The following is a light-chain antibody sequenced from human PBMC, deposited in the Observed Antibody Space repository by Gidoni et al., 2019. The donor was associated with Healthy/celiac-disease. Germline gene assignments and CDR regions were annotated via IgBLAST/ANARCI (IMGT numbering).Light chain of an antibody. CDR3: CSYAGSSTDVV. CDR1: SSDVGSYNL. Sequence: QSALTQPASGSGSPGQSLPISCTGTSSDVGSYNLVSWYQQHPGKAPKLMIYEGSKRPSGVSNRFSGSKSGNTASLTISGLQAEDEADYYCCSYAGSSTDVVFGGGTKLTVL. CDR2: EGS. V-gene: IGLV2-23*01. J-gene: IGLJ2*01.